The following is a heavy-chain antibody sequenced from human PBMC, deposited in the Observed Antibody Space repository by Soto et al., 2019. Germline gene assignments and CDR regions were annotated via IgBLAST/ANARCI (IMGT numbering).Heavy chain of an antibody. CDR1: GFTFSNAW. D-gene: IGHD5-18*01. J-gene: IGHJ4*02. Sequence: GGSLRLSCAASGFTFSNAWMSWVRQAPGKGLEWVGRIKSKTDGGTTDYAAPVKGRFTISRDDSKNTLYLQLTSLKTEDTAVYYCTSDHAGRGYSKWQRDYWGQGTLVTVSS. CDR3: TSDHAGRGYSKWQRDY. V-gene: IGHV3-15*01. CDR2: IKSKTDGGTT.